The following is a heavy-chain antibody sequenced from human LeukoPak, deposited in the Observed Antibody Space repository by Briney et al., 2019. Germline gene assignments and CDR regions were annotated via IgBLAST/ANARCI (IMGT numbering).Heavy chain of an antibody. CDR2: IYTSGST. J-gene: IGHJ4*02. D-gene: IGHD4-23*01. CDR1: GGSISSYY. V-gene: IGHV4-4*07. CDR3: ARAPPSDYGGNQYYFDY. Sequence: SETLPLTCTVSGGSISSYYWSWIRQPAGKGLEWIGRIYTSGSTNYNPSLKSRVTISVDTSKNQFSLKLSSVTAADTAVYYCARAPPSDYGGNQYYFDYWGQGTLVTVSS.